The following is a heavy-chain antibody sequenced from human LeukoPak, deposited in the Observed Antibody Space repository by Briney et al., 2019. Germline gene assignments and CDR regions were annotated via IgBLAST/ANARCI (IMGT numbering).Heavy chain of an antibody. V-gene: IGHV3-23*01. Sequence: GGSLRLSWPASGFTFGIYGISWARQAPGRGRGWVSAITGSGGSTFFADSVKGRFTISRDNSKNTLYLQMNSLRAEDTAVYYCARPNRGYCDDTSCSHFDYWGQGTLVTVSS. CDR2: ITGSGGST. J-gene: IGHJ4*02. D-gene: IGHD2-2*01. CDR1: GFTFGIYG. CDR3: ARPNRGYCDDTSCSHFDY.